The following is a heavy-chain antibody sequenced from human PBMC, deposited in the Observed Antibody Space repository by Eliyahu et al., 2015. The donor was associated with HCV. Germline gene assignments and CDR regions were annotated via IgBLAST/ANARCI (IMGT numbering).Heavy chain of an antibody. Sequence: QLQLQESGPGLVKPSETLSLTCTVSGGSISSSSYYWGWIRQPPGKGLEWIGSIYYSGSTSYNPSLKSRVTISVDTSKNQFSLKLSSVTAADTAVYYCARHFLGSSSWYGDNWFDPWGQGTLVTVSS. V-gene: IGHV4-39*01. CDR3: ARHFLGSSSWYGDNWFDP. J-gene: IGHJ5*02. CDR1: GGSISSSSYY. CDR2: IYYSGST. D-gene: IGHD6-13*01.